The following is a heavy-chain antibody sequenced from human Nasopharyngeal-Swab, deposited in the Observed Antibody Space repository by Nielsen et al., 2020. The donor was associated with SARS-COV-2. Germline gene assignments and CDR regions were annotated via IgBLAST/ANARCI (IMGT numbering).Heavy chain of an antibody. CDR3: ARQGERDT. CDR2: IDPGDSYT. D-gene: IGHD3-16*01. J-gene: IGHJ5*02. V-gene: IGHV5-10-1*01. Sequence: VRQMPGKGLEWMGRIDPGDSYTRYSPSVQGNVTISADTSISTAYLQWISLKASDTAMYYCARQGERDTWGQGTLVTVSS.